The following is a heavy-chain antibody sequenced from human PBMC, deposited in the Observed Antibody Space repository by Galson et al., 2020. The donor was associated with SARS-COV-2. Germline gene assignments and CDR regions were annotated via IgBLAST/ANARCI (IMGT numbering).Heavy chain of an antibody. CDR2: TYSRSTWND. Sequence: SQTLSLPCDISGHSVSRNSAAWTWIRQSPSRGVAWPGRTYSRSTWNDEYALSVKSRIIINADTSKHQFSLQLNSVPPEDTALYYCARGWVGTGFDQWGQGTLGTAAS. J-gene: IGHJ4*02. D-gene: IGHD3-10*01. CDR1: GHSVSRNSAA. V-gene: IGHV6-1*01. CDR3: ARGWVGTGFDQ.